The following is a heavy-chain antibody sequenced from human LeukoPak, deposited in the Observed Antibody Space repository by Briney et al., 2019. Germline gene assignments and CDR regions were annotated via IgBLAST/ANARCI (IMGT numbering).Heavy chain of an antibody. CDR2: IYGDGTT. CDR3: AREFGYFGSGSYAFDY. Sequence: PGGSLTLSCAASGVTVRTNFMSWVREAPGKGLVWWSDIYGDGTTYYADSVKGRFTISRDNSKNTLYLQMNSLRAEDTAVYYCAREFGYFGSGSYAFDYWGQGTLVTVSS. D-gene: IGHD3-10*01. V-gene: IGHV3-53*01. J-gene: IGHJ4*02. CDR1: GVTVRTNF.